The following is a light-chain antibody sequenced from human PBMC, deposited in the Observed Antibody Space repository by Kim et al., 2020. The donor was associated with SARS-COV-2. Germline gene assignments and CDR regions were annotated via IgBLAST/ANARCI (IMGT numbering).Light chain of an antibody. CDR3: NSRDSSGNDL. CDR1: SLRSYY. Sequence: VALGQTVRITCQGDSLRSYYASWYQQKPGQAPVLVIYGKNNRPSGIPDRFSGSSSGNTASLTITGAQAEDEADYYCNSRDSSGNDLIGGGTQLTVL. J-gene: IGLJ2*01. V-gene: IGLV3-19*01. CDR2: GKN.